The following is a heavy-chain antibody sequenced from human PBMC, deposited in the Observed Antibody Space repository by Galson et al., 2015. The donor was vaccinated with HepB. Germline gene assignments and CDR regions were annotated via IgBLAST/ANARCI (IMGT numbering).Heavy chain of an antibody. Sequence: SVKVSCKASGYTFTSYGISWVRQAPGQGLEWMGWISAYNGNTNYAQKLQGRVTMTTDTSTSTAYMELRSLRSDDTAVYYCARVFSVRSGSYLAFDIWGQGTMVTVSS. D-gene: IGHD1-26*01. CDR1: GYTFTSYG. CDR2: ISAYNGNT. V-gene: IGHV1-18*01. CDR3: ARVFSVRSGSYLAFDI. J-gene: IGHJ3*02.